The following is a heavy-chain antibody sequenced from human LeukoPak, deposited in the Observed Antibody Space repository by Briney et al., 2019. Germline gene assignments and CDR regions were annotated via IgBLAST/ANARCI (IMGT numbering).Heavy chain of an antibody. CDR1: GGSFSGYY. Sequence: PSETLSLTCAVYGGSFSGYYWSWIRQPPGGGGEGLGEMNHSGSTNYNPSLKSRVTISVDTSKNQFSLKLSSVTAADTAVYYCSRGVPAAHYYYYYYYMDVWGKGTTVTVSS. V-gene: IGHV4-34*01. CDR3: SRGVPAAHYYYYYYYMDV. CDR2: MNHSGST. J-gene: IGHJ6*03. D-gene: IGHD2-2*01.